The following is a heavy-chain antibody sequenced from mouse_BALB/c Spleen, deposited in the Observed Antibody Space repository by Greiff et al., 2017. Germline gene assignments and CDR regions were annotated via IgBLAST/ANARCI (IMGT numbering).Heavy chain of an antibody. CDR1: GFNIKDTY. Sequence: VHVKQSGAELVKPGASVKLSCTASGFNIKDTYMHWVKQRPEQGLEWIGRIDPANGNTKYDPKFQGKATITADTSSNTAYLQLSSLTSEDTAVYYCAPLRRTLWGQGTSVTVSS. J-gene: IGHJ4*01. V-gene: IGHV14-3*02. CDR3: APLRRTL. CDR2: IDPANGNT. D-gene: IGHD2-12*01.